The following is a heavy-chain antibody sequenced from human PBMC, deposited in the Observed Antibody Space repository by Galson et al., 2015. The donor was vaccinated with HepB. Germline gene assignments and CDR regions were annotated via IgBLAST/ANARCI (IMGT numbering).Heavy chain of an antibody. CDR2: IKGDGSEE. V-gene: IGHV3-7*03. Sequence: SLRLSCAASGFTFSPIWMSWVRQAPGKGLEWVANIKGDGSEEYYVDSVKGRFTISRDNSKNTVYLQMSSLRTGDTAVYYCAREEDCSGTSCHSVWGQGTLVTVSS. J-gene: IGHJ4*02. CDR3: AREEDCSGTSCHSV. CDR1: GFTFSPIW. D-gene: IGHD2-15*01.